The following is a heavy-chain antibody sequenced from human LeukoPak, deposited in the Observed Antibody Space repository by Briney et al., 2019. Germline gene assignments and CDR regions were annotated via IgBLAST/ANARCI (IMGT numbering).Heavy chain of an antibody. D-gene: IGHD2-15*01. Sequence: ASVKVSCKASGYTFTSYGISWVRQAPGQGLEWMGWISAYNGNTNYAQKLQGRVTMTTDTSTSTAYMELRSLRSDDTAVYYCARLQWEINCSGGSCYPEYYYYYYGTDVWGQGTTVTVSS. J-gene: IGHJ6*02. CDR3: ARLQWEINCSGGSCYPEYYYYYYGTDV. CDR1: GYTFTSYG. CDR2: ISAYNGNT. V-gene: IGHV1-18*01.